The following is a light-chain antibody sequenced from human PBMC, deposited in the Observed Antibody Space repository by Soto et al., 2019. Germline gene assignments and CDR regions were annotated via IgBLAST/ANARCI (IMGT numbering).Light chain of an antibody. Sequence: EIVLTQSPGTLSLSPVEIATLSFMASQSVSSSYLAWYQQKPGQAPRLLIYGASSRATGIPDRFSGSGSGTDFTLTISRLEPEDFAVYYCQQYGSSPPSSTFGQGTRLEIK. J-gene: IGKJ5*01. V-gene: IGKV3-20*01. CDR1: QSVSSSY. CDR3: QQYGSSPPSST. CDR2: GAS.